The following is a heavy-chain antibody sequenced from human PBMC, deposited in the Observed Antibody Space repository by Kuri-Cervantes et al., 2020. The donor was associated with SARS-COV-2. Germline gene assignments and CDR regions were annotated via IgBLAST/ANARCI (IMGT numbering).Heavy chain of an antibody. CDR2: INPSGGST. Sequence: ASVKVSCKASGYTFTSYYMHWVRQAPGQGLEWTGIINPSGGSTSYAQKFQGRVTMTRDTSTSTVYMELSSLKSEDTAVYYCARTHIAAAGTDAFDIWGQGTMVTVSS. D-gene: IGHD6-13*01. CDR1: GYTFTSYY. J-gene: IGHJ3*02. V-gene: IGHV1-46*01. CDR3: ARTHIAAAGTDAFDI.